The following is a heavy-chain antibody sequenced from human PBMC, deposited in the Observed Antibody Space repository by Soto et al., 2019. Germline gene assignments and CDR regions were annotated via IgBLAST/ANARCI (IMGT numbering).Heavy chain of an antibody. CDR3: ARALFTDDYGDHEAFDI. CDR2: INSDGSST. V-gene: IGHV3-74*01. J-gene: IGHJ3*02. D-gene: IGHD4-17*01. Sequence: GGSLRLSCAASGFTFSSYWMHWVRQAPGKGLVWVSRINSDGSSTSYADSVKGRFTISRDNAKNTLYLQMNRLRAEDTAVYYCARALFTDDYGDHEAFDIWGQGTMVTVSS. CDR1: GFTFSSYW.